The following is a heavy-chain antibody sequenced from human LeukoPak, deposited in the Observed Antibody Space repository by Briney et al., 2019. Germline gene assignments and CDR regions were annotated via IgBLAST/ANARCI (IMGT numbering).Heavy chain of an antibody. CDR3: ARVVDSYGYCDY. CDR2: ISAYNGNT. J-gene: IGHJ4*02. V-gene: IGHV1-18*01. CDR1: GYTFTSYG. D-gene: IGHD5-18*01. Sequence: GASVKVSCKASGYTFTSYGISWVRQAPGQGLEWMGWISAYNGNTNYAQKLQGRVTITTDTSTSTAYMELRSLSSDDTAVYYCARVVDSYGYCDYWGQGTLVTVSS.